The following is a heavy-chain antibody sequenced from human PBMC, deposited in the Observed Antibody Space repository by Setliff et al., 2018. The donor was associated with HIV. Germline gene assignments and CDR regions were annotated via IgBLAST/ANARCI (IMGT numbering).Heavy chain of an antibody. CDR1: GFTFSTYW. Sequence: VGSLRLSCAASGFTFSTYWMTWLRQTPGKGLEWVANIKRDGSEKKYVDSVKGRFSISRDNAKNSLYLQMNSLRADDTAVYYCARVVSTPIYASNGGHDAFDIWGQGTMVTVSS. D-gene: IGHD3-16*01. V-gene: IGHV3-7*03. J-gene: IGHJ3*02. CDR2: IKRDGSEK. CDR3: ARVVSTPIYASNGGHDAFDI.